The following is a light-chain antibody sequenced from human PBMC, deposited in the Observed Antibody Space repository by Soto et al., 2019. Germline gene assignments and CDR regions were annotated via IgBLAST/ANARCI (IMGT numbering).Light chain of an antibody. CDR1: QGIGRW. Sequence: DIQMTQSPSSLSATVGDRVTITCRASQGIGRWLAWYQQKPGKAPRLLMYAASSLKSGVPSRFSGSGSGTDFTLTISSLQPEDFATYFCQQTESFPLPFGGGTKVDNK. J-gene: IGKJ4*01. V-gene: IGKV1-12*01. CDR3: QQTESFPLP. CDR2: AAS.